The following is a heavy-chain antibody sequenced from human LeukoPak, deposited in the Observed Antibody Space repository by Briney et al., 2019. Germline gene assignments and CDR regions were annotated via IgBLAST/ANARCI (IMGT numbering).Heavy chain of an antibody. Sequence: GGSLRLSCAASEFTFSTYGMHWVRQAPGKGLEWVAVISYDGSYKFYADSVKGRFTISRDNSKSTLYLQMNSLRAEDTAVYYCATGGIAAAGQRRGAFDIWGQGTMVTVSS. V-gene: IGHV3-30*03. CDR3: ATGGIAAAGQRRGAFDI. D-gene: IGHD6-13*01. CDR2: ISYDGSYK. J-gene: IGHJ3*02. CDR1: EFTFSTYG.